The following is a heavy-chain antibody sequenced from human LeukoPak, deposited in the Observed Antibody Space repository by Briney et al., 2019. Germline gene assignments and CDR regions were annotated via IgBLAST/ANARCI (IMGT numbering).Heavy chain of an antibody. CDR1: GGSISSRDYY. J-gene: IGHJ5*02. CDR3: ARGSLMGYSFDP. V-gene: IGHV4-61*05. D-gene: IGHD5-12*01. CDR2: IYYSGST. Sequence: SSETLSLTCTVSGGSISSRDYYWGWIRQPPGKGLEWIGYIYYSGSTNYNPSLKSRVTISVDTSKNQFSLKLSSVTAADTAVYYCARGSLMGYSFDPWGQGTLVTVSS.